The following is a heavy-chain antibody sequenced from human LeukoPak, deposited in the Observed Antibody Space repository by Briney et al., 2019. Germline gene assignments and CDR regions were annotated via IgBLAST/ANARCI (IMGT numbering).Heavy chain of an antibody. D-gene: IGHD3-10*01. CDR3: ARTYYYGSGSYSEYYFDY. CDR1: GYTFTSYY. Sequence: ASVKVSCKASGYTFTSYYMHWVRQAPGQGLEWMGIINPSGGSTSYAQKFQGRVTMTRDTSTSTVYMELSSLRSEDTAVYHCARTYYYGSGSYSEYYFDYWGQGTLVTVSS. J-gene: IGHJ4*02. CDR2: INPSGGST. V-gene: IGHV1-46*01.